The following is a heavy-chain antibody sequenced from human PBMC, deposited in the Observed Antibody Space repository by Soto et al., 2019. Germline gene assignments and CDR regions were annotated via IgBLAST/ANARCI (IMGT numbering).Heavy chain of an antibody. J-gene: IGHJ4*02. Sequence: EVQLVESGGGLVQPGGSLRLSCAASGFTFSSYSMNWVRQAPGKGLEWVSSISSSSSYIYYADSVKGRFTISRDNAKNSLYLQMNSLRAEDTAVYYCARAVGATAQYYFDYWGQGTLVTVSS. CDR3: ARAVGATAQYYFDY. D-gene: IGHD1-26*01. V-gene: IGHV3-21*01. CDR2: ISSSSSYI. CDR1: GFTFSSYS.